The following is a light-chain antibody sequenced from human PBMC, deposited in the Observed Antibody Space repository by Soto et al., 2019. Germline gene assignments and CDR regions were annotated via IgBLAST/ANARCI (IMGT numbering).Light chain of an antibody. CDR1: QSVATN. V-gene: IGKV3D-15*01. Sequence: VSVTKGERATLSCRASQSVATNLAWYQQKPGQPPRLLIYGGSSRATGIPVRFSGSGSETDFTLFISGLHAKHFATSDSQHPPRPFGGRT. CDR3: QHPPRP. J-gene: IGKJ4*01. CDR2: GGS.